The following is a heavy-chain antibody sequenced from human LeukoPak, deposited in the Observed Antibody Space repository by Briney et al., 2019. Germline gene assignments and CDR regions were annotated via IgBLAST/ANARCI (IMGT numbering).Heavy chain of an antibody. CDR1: GLTFSDYY. J-gene: IGHJ6*03. V-gene: IGHV3-11*01. CDR2: ISSSGSTI. D-gene: IGHD1-7*01. CDR3: ARVGTTDAYYYYYYMDV. Sequence: PGGSLRLSCAASGLTFSDYYMSWIRQAPGKGLEWVSYISSSGSTIYYADSVKGRFTISRDNAKNSLYLQMNSLRAEDTAVYYCARVGTTDAYYYYYYMDVWGKGTTVTVSS.